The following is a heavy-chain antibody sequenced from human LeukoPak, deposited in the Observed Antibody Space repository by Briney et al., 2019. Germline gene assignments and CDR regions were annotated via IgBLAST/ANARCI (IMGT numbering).Heavy chain of an antibody. V-gene: IGHV4-39*01. CDR2: IYYSGST. J-gene: IGHJ4*02. CDR1: GGSIGSSGYY. D-gene: IGHD3-22*01. Sequence: SETLSLTCTVSGGSIGSSGYYWGWIRQPPGKGLEWIGSIYYSGSTYYNPSLKSRVTISVDTSKNQFSLKLSSVTAADTAVYYCARTRLVLGYYDSSGYSPYWGQGTLVTVSS. CDR3: ARTRLVLGYYDSSGYSPY.